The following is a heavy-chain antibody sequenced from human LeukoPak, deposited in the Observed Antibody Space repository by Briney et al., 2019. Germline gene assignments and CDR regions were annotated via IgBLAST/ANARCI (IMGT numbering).Heavy chain of an antibody. Sequence: GGSLRLSCAASGFTFSSYDMHWVRQAPGKGLEWVSAICTAGDPYYPGSVKGRFTISRENAKNSLYLQMNSLRAGDTAVYYSARAAYYGSGSYVSYYFDYWGQGTLVTVSS. CDR2: ICTAGDP. D-gene: IGHD3-10*01. V-gene: IGHV3-13*05. CDR1: GFTFSSYD. J-gene: IGHJ4*02. CDR3: ARAAYYGSGSYVSYYFDY.